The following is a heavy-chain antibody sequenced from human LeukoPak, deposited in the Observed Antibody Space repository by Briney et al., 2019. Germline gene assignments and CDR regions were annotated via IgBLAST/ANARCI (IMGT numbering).Heavy chain of an antibody. V-gene: IGHV3-23*01. CDR3: AKDVRDIVVLIDTYMY. J-gene: IGHJ4*02. D-gene: IGHD2-21*01. Sequence: GGSLRLSCVASGFMFNKYGMSWVRQAPGKGLXXXXXXSGGGGRTYYGXXVKGRFTISRDNSKNTVYLQMNSLRAEDTAVYYCAKDVRDIVVLIDTYMYWGQGTLVTVSS. CDR1: GFMFNKYG. CDR2: XSGGGGRT.